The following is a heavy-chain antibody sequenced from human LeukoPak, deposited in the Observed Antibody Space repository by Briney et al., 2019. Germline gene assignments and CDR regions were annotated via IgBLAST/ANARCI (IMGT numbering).Heavy chain of an antibody. V-gene: IGHV4-34*01. Sequence: SETLSLTCAVYGGSFSGYYWSWIRQPPGKGLEWIGEINHSGSTNYNPSLKSRVTISVDTSKNQFSLKLSSVTAADTAVYYCARGRNRFLVATISWIAYWGQGTLVTVSS. CDR3: ARGRNRFLVATISWIAY. CDR1: GGSFSGYY. CDR2: INHSGST. J-gene: IGHJ4*02. D-gene: IGHD5-12*01.